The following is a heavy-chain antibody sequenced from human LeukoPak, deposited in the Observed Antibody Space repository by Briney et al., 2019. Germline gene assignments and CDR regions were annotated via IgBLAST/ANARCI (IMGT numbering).Heavy chain of an antibody. CDR3: ARDRGYSYGHYYHYYGMDV. V-gene: IGHV4-59*01. CDR1: GGSISSYY. CDR2: IYYSGST. D-gene: IGHD5-18*01. Sequence: SETLSLTCTVSGGSISSYYWSWIRQPPGKGLEWIGYIYYSGSTNYNPSLKSRVTISVDTSKNQFSLKLSSVTAADTAVYYCARDRGYSYGHYYHYYGMDVWGQGTTVTVSS. J-gene: IGHJ6*02.